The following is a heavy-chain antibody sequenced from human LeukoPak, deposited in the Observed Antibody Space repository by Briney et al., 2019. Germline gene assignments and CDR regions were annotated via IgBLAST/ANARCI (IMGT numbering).Heavy chain of an antibody. J-gene: IGHJ3*02. Sequence: PETLCRTCTGSGGSISSGRYYGGGIRQPPRKGLEWIGSIYYSGSTYYNPSLKSRVTISVDTSKNQFSLKLSSVTAADTAVYYCARDPSVVYDAFDIWGQGTMVTVSS. CDR2: IYYSGST. V-gene: IGHV4-39*02. D-gene: IGHD2-8*02. CDR1: GGSISSGRYY. CDR3: ARDPSVVYDAFDI.